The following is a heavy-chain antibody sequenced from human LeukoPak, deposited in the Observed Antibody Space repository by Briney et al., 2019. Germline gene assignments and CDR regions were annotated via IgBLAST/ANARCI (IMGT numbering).Heavy chain of an antibody. CDR1: GFTFSSYS. Sequence: PGGSLRLSCAASGFTFSSYSMNWVRQAPGKGLEWVSSISSSSSYIYYADSVKGRFTISRDNAKNSLYLQMNSLRAEDTAVYHCAGSSGWSSGYFDPWGQGTLVTVSS. CDR3: AGSSGWSSGYFDP. V-gene: IGHV3-21*01. J-gene: IGHJ5*02. D-gene: IGHD6-19*01. CDR2: ISSSSSYI.